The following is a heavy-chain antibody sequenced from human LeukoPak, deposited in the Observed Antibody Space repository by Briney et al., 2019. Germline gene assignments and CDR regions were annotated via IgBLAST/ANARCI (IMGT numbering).Heavy chain of an antibody. V-gene: IGHV3-23*01. Sequence: PGGSLRLSCAASGFTFTSCGMSWVRQAPGKGLEWVSAISGSGGSTYYADSVKGRFTISRDNSKNTLYLQMNSLRAEDTAVYYCANHALAARPPYYYYYYMDVWGKGTTVTVSS. D-gene: IGHD6-6*01. CDR2: ISGSGGST. CDR3: ANHALAARPPYYYYYYMDV. CDR1: GFTFTSCG. J-gene: IGHJ6*03.